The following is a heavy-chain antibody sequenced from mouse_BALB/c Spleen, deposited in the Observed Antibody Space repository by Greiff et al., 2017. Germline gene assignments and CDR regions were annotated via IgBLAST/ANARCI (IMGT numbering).Heavy chain of an antibody. J-gene: IGHJ4*01. D-gene: IGHD5-1*01. CDR1: GYSITSDYA. CDR3: ARGTYHYYAMDY. Sequence: EVQLQESGPGLVKPSQSLSLTCTVTGYSITSDYAWNWIRQFPGNKLEWMGYISYSGSTSYNPSLKSRISITRDTSKNQFFLQLNSVTTEDTATYYCARGTYHYYAMDYWGQGTSVTVSS. V-gene: IGHV3-2*02. CDR2: ISYSGST.